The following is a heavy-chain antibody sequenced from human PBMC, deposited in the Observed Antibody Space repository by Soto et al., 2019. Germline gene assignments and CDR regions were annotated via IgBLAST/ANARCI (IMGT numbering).Heavy chain of an antibody. Sequence: SVKVSCKASGGTFSSYTISWVRQAPGQGLEWMGRIIPILGIANYAQKFQGRVTITADKSTSTAYMELSSLRSEDTAVYYCARVPDCSGGSCYTVFDPWGQGTLVTVSS. CDR1: GGTFSSYT. CDR3: ARVPDCSGGSCYTVFDP. D-gene: IGHD2-15*01. CDR2: IIPILGIA. J-gene: IGHJ5*02. V-gene: IGHV1-69*02.